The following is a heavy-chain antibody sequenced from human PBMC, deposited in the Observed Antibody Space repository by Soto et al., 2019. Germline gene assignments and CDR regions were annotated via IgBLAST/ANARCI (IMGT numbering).Heavy chain of an antibody. Sequence: SETLSLTCTVSGGSISSGDYYWSWIRQPPGKGLEWIGYIYYSGSTYYNPSLKSRVTISVDTSKNQFSLKLSSVTAADTAVYYCARERTTHYYYYYGMDVWGQGTTVTVS. CDR1: GGSISSGDYY. J-gene: IGHJ6*02. CDR3: ARERTTHYYYYYGMDV. V-gene: IGHV4-30-4*01. CDR2: IYYSGST. D-gene: IGHD1-1*01.